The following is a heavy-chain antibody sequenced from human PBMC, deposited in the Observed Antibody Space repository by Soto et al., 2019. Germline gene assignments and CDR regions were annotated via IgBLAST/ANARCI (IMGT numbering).Heavy chain of an antibody. Sequence: LGESLKISCKGSGYSFTSYWIGWVRQMPGKGLEWMGIIYPGDSDTRYSPSFQGQVTISADKSISTAYLQWSSLKASDTAMYYCARHLNNFCSGSPSGYYYGMDGWGQGTTVTVSS. J-gene: IGHJ6*02. V-gene: IGHV5-51*01. CDR3: ARHLNNFCSGSPSGYYYGMDG. D-gene: IGHD3-3*01. CDR1: GYSFTSYW. CDR2: IYPGDSDT.